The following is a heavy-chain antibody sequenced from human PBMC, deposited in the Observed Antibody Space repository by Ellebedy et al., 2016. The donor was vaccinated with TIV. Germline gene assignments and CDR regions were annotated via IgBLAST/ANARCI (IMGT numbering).Heavy chain of an antibody. V-gene: IGHV4-4*07. J-gene: IGHJ4*02. Sequence: MPSETLSLTCIVPGGSISSYYWTWIRQPAGKGLEWIGRIYSSGNTNYNPSLESPVTMSVDTSKNQFSLKLTSVPAADTAVYFCARGRWELRTPLDFWGQGTLVTVAS. CDR1: GGSISSYY. CDR2: IYSSGNT. CDR3: ARGRWELRTPLDF. D-gene: IGHD1-26*01.